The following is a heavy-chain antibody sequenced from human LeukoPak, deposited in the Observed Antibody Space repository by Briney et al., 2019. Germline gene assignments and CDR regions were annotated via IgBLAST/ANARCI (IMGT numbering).Heavy chain of an antibody. Sequence: GGSLRLSCAASGFTFSSYSMNWVRQAPGKGLEWVSSISSSSSYIYYADSVKGRFTISRDNAKNSLYLQMNSLRAEDTAVYYCARAYSSGWYIKRSDAFDTWGQGTMVTVSS. D-gene: IGHD6-19*01. J-gene: IGHJ3*02. CDR3: ARAYSSGWYIKRSDAFDT. V-gene: IGHV3-21*01. CDR2: ISSSSSYI. CDR1: GFTFSSYS.